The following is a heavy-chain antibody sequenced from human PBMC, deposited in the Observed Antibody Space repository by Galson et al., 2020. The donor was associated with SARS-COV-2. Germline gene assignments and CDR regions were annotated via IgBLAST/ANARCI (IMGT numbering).Heavy chain of an antibody. Sequence: GGSLRLSCAASGFTFSSYGMHWVRQAPGKGLEWVAVIWYDGSNKHYADSVKGRFTISRDNSKNTLYLQMNSLRAEDTAVYYCAKRIVGAFDYWGQGTLVTVSS. CDR1: GFTFSSYG. CDR3: AKRIVGAFDY. V-gene: IGHV3-33*06. CDR2: IWYDGSNK. J-gene: IGHJ4*02. D-gene: IGHD1-26*01.